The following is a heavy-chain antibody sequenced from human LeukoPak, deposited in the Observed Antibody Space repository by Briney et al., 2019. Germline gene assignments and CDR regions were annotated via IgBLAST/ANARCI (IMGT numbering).Heavy chain of an antibody. J-gene: IGHJ4*02. CDR3: ARHAGTMRRGYYFDY. CDR1: GGSFSGYY. V-gene: IGHV4-34*01. D-gene: IGHD3-22*01. CDR2: INHSGST. Sequence: SETLSLTCAVYGGSFSGYYWSWIRQPPGKGLEWIEEINHSGSTNYNPSLKSRVTISVDTSKNQFSLKLSSVTAADTAVYYCARHAGTMRRGYYFDYWGQGTLVTVSS.